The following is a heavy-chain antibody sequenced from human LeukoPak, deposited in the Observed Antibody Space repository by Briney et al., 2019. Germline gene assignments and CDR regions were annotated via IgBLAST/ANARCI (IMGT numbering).Heavy chain of an antibody. J-gene: IGHJ5*02. CDR2: IIPIFGTA. Sequence: ASVKVSCKASGGTFSSYAISWVRQAPGQGLEWMGGIIPIFGTANYAQKFQGRVTITADKSTSTAYMELSSLRSEDTAVYYCAKGSSSSWYWGFDPWGQGTLVTVSS. V-gene: IGHV1-69*06. CDR1: GGTFSSYA. CDR3: AKGSSSSWYWGFDP. D-gene: IGHD6-13*01.